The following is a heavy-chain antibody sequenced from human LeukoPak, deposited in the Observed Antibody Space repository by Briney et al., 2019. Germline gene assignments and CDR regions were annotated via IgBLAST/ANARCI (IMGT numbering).Heavy chain of an antibody. J-gene: IGHJ4*02. V-gene: IGHV3-23*01. CDR2: ISGSGGST. CDR3: ASYYDSNRGQWD. Sequence: PGGSLRLSCAASGFTFSSYGMSWVRQAPGKGLEWVSAISGSGGSTYYADSVKGRFTISRDISKNTLYLQMNSLRAEDTAVYYCASYYDSNRGQWDWGQGTLVTVSS. D-gene: IGHD3-22*01. CDR1: GFTFSSYG.